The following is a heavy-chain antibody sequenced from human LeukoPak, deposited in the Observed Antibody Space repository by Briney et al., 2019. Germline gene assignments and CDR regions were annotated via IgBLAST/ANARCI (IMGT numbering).Heavy chain of an antibody. D-gene: IGHD3-16*02. Sequence: GRSLRLSCAASGFTFSTYAIHWVRQAPGKGLEWVAVIWFDGSEQYYADSVKGRFIISRDNSKSTSNLQLNSLRAEDTAVYYCGREGDSRWGELSPWGQGTLVTVSS. J-gene: IGHJ1*01. CDR2: IWFDGSEQ. V-gene: IGHV3-33*01. CDR1: GFTFSTYA. CDR3: GREGDSRWGELSP.